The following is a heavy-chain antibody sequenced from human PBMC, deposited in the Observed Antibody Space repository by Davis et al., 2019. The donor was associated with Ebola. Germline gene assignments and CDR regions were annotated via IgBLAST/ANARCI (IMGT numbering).Heavy chain of an antibody. CDR2: ISYDGSNE. CDR3: ARGYCSTSSCYKDY. D-gene: IGHD2-2*02. Sequence: PGGSLRLSCAASGLTFSNYAMQWVRQAPGKGLEWVAIISYDGSNEYYADSVKGRFTISRDNSKNTLYLQVNSLRSEDTAVYYCARGYCSTSSCYKDYWGQGTLVTVSS. J-gene: IGHJ4*02. V-gene: IGHV3-30-3*01. CDR1: GLTFSNYA.